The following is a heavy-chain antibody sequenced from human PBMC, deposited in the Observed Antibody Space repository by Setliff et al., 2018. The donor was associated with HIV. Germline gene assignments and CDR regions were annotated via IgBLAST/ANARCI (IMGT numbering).Heavy chain of an antibody. D-gene: IGHD6-6*01. CDR1: GGTFSSYA. Sequence: SVKVSCKASGGTFSSYAISWVRQAPGQGLEWMGGIIPIFGTANYAQKFQGRVTITADESTSTDYMELSSLRSEDTAVYYCARVGSIAAQTTLYYYYGMDVWGQGTTVTVSS. V-gene: IGHV1-69*13. CDR3: ARVGSIAAQTTLYYYYGMDV. CDR2: IIPIFGTA. J-gene: IGHJ6*02.